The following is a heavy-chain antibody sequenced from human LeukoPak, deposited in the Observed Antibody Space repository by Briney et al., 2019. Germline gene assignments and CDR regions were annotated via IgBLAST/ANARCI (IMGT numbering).Heavy chain of an antibody. CDR3: ARTISGGPY. D-gene: IGHD3-16*01. CDR2: ISKSGETI. V-gene: IGHV3-48*03. J-gene: IGHJ4*02. Sequence: GGSLRLSCAGSGFTFSSFDMKWVRQGPGKGLEWLSYISKSGETIFYADSVKGSFTISRDNAKSSLYLQMNSLRAEDTAVYYCARTISGGPYWGQGTLVTVSS. CDR1: GFTFSSFD.